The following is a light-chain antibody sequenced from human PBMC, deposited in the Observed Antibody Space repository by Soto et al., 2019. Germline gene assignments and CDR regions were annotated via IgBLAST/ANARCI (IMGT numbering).Light chain of an antibody. J-gene: IGKJ1*01. V-gene: IGKV1-5*03. CDR2: ETS. Sequence: DIQMTQSPSTLSASVGDTVTVTCRASQSVSGWLAWYQQKPGKAPKLLIYETSSLEDGVPSRFTGSGSGTEFSLTITSLQPEDFASYYCQQYKDYWTFGQGTKVDI. CDR1: QSVSGW. CDR3: QQYKDYWT.